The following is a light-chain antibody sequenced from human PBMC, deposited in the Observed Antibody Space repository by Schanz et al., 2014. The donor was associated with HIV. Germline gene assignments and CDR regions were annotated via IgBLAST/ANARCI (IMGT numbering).Light chain of an antibody. CDR3: SSYTSSSTLYV. J-gene: IGLJ1*01. Sequence: QSALTQPASVSGSPGQTITILCTGTSSDVGGYNYVSWFQQHPGKAPQLMIYDGSRRPSGVSNRFSGSKSGNTASLTISGLQAEDEADYYCSSYTSSSTLYVFGTGTKLTVL. V-gene: IGLV2-14*03. CDR1: SSDVGGYNY. CDR2: DGS.